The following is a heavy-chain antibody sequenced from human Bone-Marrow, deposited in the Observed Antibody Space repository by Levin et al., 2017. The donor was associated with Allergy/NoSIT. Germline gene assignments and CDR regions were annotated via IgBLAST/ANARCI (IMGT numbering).Heavy chain of an antibody. J-gene: IGHJ1*01. CDR1: GFTFSSYA. D-gene: IGHD3-22*01. V-gene: IGHV3-30-3*01. CDR2: ISYDGSNK. Sequence: GGSLRLSCAASGFTFSSYAMHWVRQAPGKGLEWVAVISYDGSNKYYADSVKGRFTISRDNSKNTLYLQMNSLRAEDTAVYYCARDRIDWLPLDSSGYQAHFQHWGQGTLVTVSS. CDR3: ARDRIDWLPLDSSGYQAHFQH.